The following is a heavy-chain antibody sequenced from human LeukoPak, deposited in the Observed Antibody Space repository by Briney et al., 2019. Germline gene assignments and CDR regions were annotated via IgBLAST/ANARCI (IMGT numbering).Heavy chain of an antibody. Sequence: GGSLRLSCEASGFTFSTFWMNWVRQAPGKGLEWVSSISSSSSYIYYADSVKGRFTISRDNAKNSLYLQMNSLRAEDTAVYYCARVRFEWLVRGWYFDYWGQGTLVTVSS. D-gene: IGHD6-19*01. V-gene: IGHV3-21*01. J-gene: IGHJ4*02. CDR3: ARVRFEWLVRGWYFDY. CDR2: ISSSSSYI. CDR1: GFTFSTFW.